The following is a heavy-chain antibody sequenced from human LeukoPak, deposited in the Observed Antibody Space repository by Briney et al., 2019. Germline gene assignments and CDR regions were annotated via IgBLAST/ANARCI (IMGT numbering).Heavy chain of an antibody. Sequence: GGSLRLSCTASGFTFGNYALSWFRQAPGKGLEWVAFIRSKTYRGTTEYAASVKGRFAISRDDSKSIAYLHMNSLKTEDTAVYYCARANSFDSSGYYFDYWGQGTLVNVSS. CDR3: ARANSFDSSGYYFDY. CDR2: IRSKTYRGTT. J-gene: IGHJ4*02. CDR1: GFTFGNYA. D-gene: IGHD3-22*01. V-gene: IGHV3-49*03.